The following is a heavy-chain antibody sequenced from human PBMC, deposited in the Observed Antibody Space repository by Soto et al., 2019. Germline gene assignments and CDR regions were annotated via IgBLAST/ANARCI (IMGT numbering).Heavy chain of an antibody. D-gene: IGHD2-15*01. Sequence: SVKVSCKASGFTFTSSAMQWVRQARGQRLEWIGWIVVGSGNTYYNPSLKSRVTISVDTSKNQFSLKLSSVTAADTAVYYCARVDSGCSGGSCYPSLFDYWGQGTLVTVSS. CDR1: GFTFTSSA. CDR2: IVVGSGNT. V-gene: IGHV1-58*02. J-gene: IGHJ4*02. CDR3: ARVDSGCSGGSCYPSLFDY.